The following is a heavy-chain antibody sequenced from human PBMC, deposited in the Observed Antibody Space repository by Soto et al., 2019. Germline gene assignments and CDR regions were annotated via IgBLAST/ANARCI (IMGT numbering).Heavy chain of an antibody. J-gene: IGHJ6*02. D-gene: IGHD2-2*03. CDR3: AREVGIVLVPAADGMDV. CDR1: GFTFSSYA. Sequence: QVQLVESGGGVVQPGRSLSLSCAASGFTFSSYAMHWVRQAPGKGLEWVAVISYDGSNKYYADSVKGRFTISRDNSKNTLYLQMNSLRAEDTAVYYCAREVGIVLVPAADGMDVWGQGTTVTVSS. CDR2: ISYDGSNK. V-gene: IGHV3-30-3*01.